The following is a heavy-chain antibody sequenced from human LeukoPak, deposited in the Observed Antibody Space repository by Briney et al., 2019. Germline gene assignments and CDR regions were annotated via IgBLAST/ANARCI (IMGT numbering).Heavy chain of an antibody. Sequence: ASVKVSCKASGYTFTSNYIHWVRQAPGQGLEWMGMIYPRDGSTSYAQKFQGRVTITRDTSASTAYMELSSLRSEDTAVYYCARELYSSSWIYFDYWGQGTLVTVSS. V-gene: IGHV1-46*01. D-gene: IGHD6-13*01. J-gene: IGHJ4*02. CDR3: ARELYSSSWIYFDY. CDR2: IYPRDGST. CDR1: GYTFTSNY.